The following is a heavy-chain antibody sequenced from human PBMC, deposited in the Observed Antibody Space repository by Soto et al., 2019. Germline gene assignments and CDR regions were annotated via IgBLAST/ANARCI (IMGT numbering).Heavy chain of an antibody. D-gene: IGHD5-18*01. Sequence: QVQLVQSGAEVKKPGSSVKVSCKASGGTFSSYGISWVRQAPGQGLEWMGGIIPIFGTPNYALQFQGRATITADESSWTAYMELSSLRSDETAVYYCARALERGYTYGFIYWGQGTLVTVSS. CDR2: IIPIFGTP. V-gene: IGHV1-69*01. CDR3: ARALERGYTYGFIY. J-gene: IGHJ4*02. CDR1: GGTFSSYG.